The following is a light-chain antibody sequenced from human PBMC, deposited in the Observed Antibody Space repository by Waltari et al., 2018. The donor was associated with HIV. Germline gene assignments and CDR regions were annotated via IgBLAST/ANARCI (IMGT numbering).Light chain of an antibody. CDR3: TSYISSSSPV. CDR2: EGN. J-gene: IGLJ3*02. V-gene: IGLV2-14*01. CDR1: TNAVDDHNY. Sequence: QSALTQPASVSGSPGQSIPISCTGTTNAVDDHNYVSWYQHHPGKAPKVMIYEGNNRPPGVSNRFSGSKSGNTASLTISGLQAEDEADYFCTSYISSSSPVFGGWTKLTVL.